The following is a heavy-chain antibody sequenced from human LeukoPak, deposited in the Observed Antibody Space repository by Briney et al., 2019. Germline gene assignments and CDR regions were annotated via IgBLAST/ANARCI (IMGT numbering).Heavy chain of an antibody. Sequence: VASVKVSCKASGYTFTGYYMHWVRQAPGQGLEWMGWINLNSGGTNYAQKFQGRVTMTRDTSISTAYMELSRLRSDDTAVYYCARDRCGSTSCYTGPYDYWGQGTLVTVSS. V-gene: IGHV1-2*02. CDR2: INLNSGGT. CDR1: GYTFTGYY. CDR3: ARDRCGSTSCYTGPYDY. D-gene: IGHD2-2*02. J-gene: IGHJ4*02.